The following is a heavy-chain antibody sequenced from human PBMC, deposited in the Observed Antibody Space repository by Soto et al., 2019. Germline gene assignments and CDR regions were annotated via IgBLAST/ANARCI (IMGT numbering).Heavy chain of an antibody. CDR2: IYYSGGT. J-gene: IGHJ3*02. V-gene: IGHV4-59*01. D-gene: IGHD3-10*01. CDR3: ARVWGGAFDI. Sequence: QVQLQESGPGLVKPSETLSLTCTVSGGSISSYYWSWIRQPPGKGLEWIGYIYYSGGTNYHPSLKRRVTISADTSNNQCSLKLSSVTAADTAVYYCARVWGGAFDIWGQGTMVTVSS. CDR1: GGSISSYY.